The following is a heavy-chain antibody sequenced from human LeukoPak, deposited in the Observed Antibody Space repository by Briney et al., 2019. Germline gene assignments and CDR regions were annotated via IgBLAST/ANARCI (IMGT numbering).Heavy chain of an antibody. CDR1: GFTVSTNY. V-gene: IGHV3-66*01. CDR2: IYSGGGT. D-gene: IGHD4-17*01. Sequence: SGGSLRLSCAASGFTVSTNYMSWVRQAPGEGLEWVSLIYSGGGTYYADSVKGRFTISRDNSRNTLSLQMNSLRVDDTAVYYCARGFRSVTTWGYFDYWGQGALVTVSS. J-gene: IGHJ4*02. CDR3: ARGFRSVTTWGYFDY.